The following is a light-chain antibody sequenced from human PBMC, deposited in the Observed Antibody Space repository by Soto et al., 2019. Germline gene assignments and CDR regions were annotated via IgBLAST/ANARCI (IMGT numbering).Light chain of an antibody. CDR2: GAS. CDR1: QSISID. J-gene: IGKJ1*01. Sequence: MTQSPSTLSASVGDRVTITCRASQSISIDLAWYQQTPGQAPRLLIYGASTRATGIPVRFSGSASGTEFTLTISSLQSEDFTVYYCQQYNKWPLTFGQGTKVEIK. V-gene: IGKV3-15*01. CDR3: QQYNKWPLT.